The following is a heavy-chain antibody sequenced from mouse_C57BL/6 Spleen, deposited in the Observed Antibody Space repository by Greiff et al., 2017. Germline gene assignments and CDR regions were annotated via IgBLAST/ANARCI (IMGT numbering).Heavy chain of an antibody. V-gene: IGHV1-55*01. D-gene: IGHD2-4*01. CDR3: ARSGDYLAY. CDR1: GYTFTIYW. CDR2: IYPGSVST. J-gene: IGHJ3*01. Sequence: VQLQQPGAELVKPGASVTMSCQAFGYTFTIYWITWVKQRPGQGLEWIGDIYPGSVSTNYNEKFKSKATLTVDTSSSTAYMQLSSLTSEDSAVYYCARSGDYLAYWGQGTLVTVSA.